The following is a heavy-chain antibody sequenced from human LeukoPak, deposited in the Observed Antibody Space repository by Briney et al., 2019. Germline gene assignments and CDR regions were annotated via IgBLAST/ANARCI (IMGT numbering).Heavy chain of an antibody. D-gene: IGHD6-13*01. CDR1: GYTFTSYG. CDR2: ISAYNGNT. CDR3: ARELSSTWYSNWFDP. V-gene: IGHV1-18*01. J-gene: IGHJ5*02. Sequence: ASVKVSCKASGYTFTSYGISWMRQAPGQGLEWMGWISAYNGNTNYALKLQGRVTMTADTSTSTAYMELRSLGSDDTAVYYCARELSSTWYSNWFDPWGQGTLVTVSS.